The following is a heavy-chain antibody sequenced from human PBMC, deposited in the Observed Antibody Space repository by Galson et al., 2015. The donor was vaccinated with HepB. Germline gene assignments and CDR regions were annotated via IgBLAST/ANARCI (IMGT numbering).Heavy chain of an antibody. V-gene: IGHV1-69*06. CDR2: IIPIFGTA. D-gene: IGHD3-9*01. Sequence: SVKVSGKASGGTFSSYAISWVRQAPGQGLEWMGGIIPIFGTANYAQKFQGRVTITADKSTSTAYMELSSLRSEDTAVYYCARALGGILTGYYTSIDAFDIWGQGTMVTVSS. J-gene: IGHJ3*02. CDR3: ARALGGILTGYYTSIDAFDI. CDR1: GGTFSSYA.